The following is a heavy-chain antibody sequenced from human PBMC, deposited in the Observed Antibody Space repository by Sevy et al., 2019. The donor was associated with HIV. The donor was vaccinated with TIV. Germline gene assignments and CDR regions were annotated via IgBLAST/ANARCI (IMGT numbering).Heavy chain of an antibody. V-gene: IGHV3-33*01. CDR1: GFTFSDFG. D-gene: IGHD3-10*02. CDR3: ARDVRGEGIRPGDLDY. J-gene: IGHJ4*02. CDR2: IWNDGSNK. Sequence: GGSLRLSCAASGFTFSDFGIQWVRQAPGKGLQWVAVIWNDGSNKYYADSVKGRFTTSRDNSSNTLYLQMNSLRAEDTAVYYCARDVRGEGIRPGDLDYWGQGTLVTVSS.